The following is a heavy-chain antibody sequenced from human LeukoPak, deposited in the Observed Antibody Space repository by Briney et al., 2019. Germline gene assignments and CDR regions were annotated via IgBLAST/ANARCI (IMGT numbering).Heavy chain of an antibody. CDR3: ARGLLWFAELSPFGH. D-gene: IGHD3-10*01. Sequence: ASVKVSCKASGYTFTNYAIHWVRQAPGQRHEWMGWINAGNGNTKYSQKYQGRLTITSDTSATTVYIEMSSLRPEDTAFYYCARGLLWFAELSPFGHWGQGTLVTVSS. CDR1: GYTFTNYA. V-gene: IGHV1-3*01. J-gene: IGHJ4*02. CDR2: INAGNGNT.